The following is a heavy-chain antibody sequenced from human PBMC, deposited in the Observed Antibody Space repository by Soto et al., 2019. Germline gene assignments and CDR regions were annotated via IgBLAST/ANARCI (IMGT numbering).Heavy chain of an antibody. CDR2: IIPIFGTA. V-gene: IGHV1-69*13. J-gene: IGHJ4*02. D-gene: IGHD2-15*01. Sequence: SVKVSCKASGGTFSSYAISWVRQAPGQGLEWMGGIIPIFGTANYAQKFQGRVTITADESTSTAYMELSSLRSEDTAVYYCARSADSDKTFDYWGQGTLVTVSS. CDR3: ARSADSDKTFDY. CDR1: GGTFSSYA.